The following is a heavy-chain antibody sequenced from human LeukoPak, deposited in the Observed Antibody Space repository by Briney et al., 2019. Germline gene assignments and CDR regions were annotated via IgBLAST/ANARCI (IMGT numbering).Heavy chain of an antibody. J-gene: IGHJ4*02. D-gene: IGHD3-22*01. V-gene: IGHV4-31*03. CDR1: GGSISSGGHY. Sequence: SETLSLTCTVSGGSISSGGHYWSWIRQHPGKGLEWIGYIFYSGSTYYNPSLKTRITISVDTSKNQFSLKLSSVTAADTAVYYCARGATYYDSSGYLDYWGQGTLVTVSS. CDR3: ARGATYYDSSGYLDY. CDR2: IFYSGST.